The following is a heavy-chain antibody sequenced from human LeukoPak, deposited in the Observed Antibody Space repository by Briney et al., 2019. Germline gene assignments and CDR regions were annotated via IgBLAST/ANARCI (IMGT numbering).Heavy chain of an antibody. J-gene: IGHJ4*02. CDR1: GFSFDDYG. V-gene: IGHV3-20*04. CDR3: ARDAVLRNIAAAGYFDY. CDR2: INWNGGST. Sequence: GGSLRLSCAASGFSFDDYGMSWVRQAPGKGLEWVSGINWNGGSTGYADSVKGRFTISRDNAKDSLYLQMNSLRAEDTALYYCARDAVLRNIAAAGYFDYWGQGTLVTVSS. D-gene: IGHD6-13*01.